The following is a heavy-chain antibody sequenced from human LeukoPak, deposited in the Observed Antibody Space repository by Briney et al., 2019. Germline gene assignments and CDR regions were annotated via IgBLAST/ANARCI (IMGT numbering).Heavy chain of an antibody. Sequence: PRGSLRLSSADPGFTSNNYAMNWVRQAPGKGLEWVSPICGGGETTYYADSAKGRFTISRDNSQNTLYLQMNRLRAEDTAVYYCARDYADYVGYFFFDYWGQGTLVTVSS. CDR2: ICGGGETT. CDR1: GFTSNNYA. CDR3: ARDYADYVGYFFFDY. J-gene: IGHJ4*02. D-gene: IGHD4-17*01. V-gene: IGHV3-23*01.